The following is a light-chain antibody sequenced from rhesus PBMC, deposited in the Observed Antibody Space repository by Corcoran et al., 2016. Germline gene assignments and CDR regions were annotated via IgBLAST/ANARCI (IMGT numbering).Light chain of an antibody. CDR3: QQHDNSPPS. CDR1: QGISNW. J-gene: IGKJ2*01. Sequence: DIQMTQSPSSLSASVGDRVTITCRASQGISNWLAWYQQKPGKAPKLLIYRASNLETGVPSRFSGSGSGTDFTLTISSLQPEDSATYYCQQHDNSPPSFGQGTKVEIK. V-gene: IGKV1-69*01. CDR2: RAS.